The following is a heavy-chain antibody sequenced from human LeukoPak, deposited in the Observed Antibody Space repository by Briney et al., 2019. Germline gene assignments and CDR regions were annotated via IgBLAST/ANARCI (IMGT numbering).Heavy chain of an antibody. CDR3: ARGTREGVAATWWFDP. Sequence: PSETLSLTCTVSGGSISSYYWSWIRQPARKGLEWIGRIYTSGSTNYNPSLKSRVTMSVDTSKNQFSLKLSSVTAADTAVYYCARGTREGVAATWWFDPWGQGTLVTVSS. D-gene: IGHD2-15*01. V-gene: IGHV4-4*07. CDR1: GGSISSYY. CDR2: IYTSGST. J-gene: IGHJ5*02.